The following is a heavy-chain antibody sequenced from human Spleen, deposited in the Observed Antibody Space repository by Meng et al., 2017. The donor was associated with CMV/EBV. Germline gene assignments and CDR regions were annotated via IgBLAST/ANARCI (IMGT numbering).Heavy chain of an antibody. D-gene: IGHD2-21*02. CDR3: ARIERRRILKYCGSDCSTTDY. Sequence: QVQLQESGPGLVKPSGALYLTCPVSVVSISSSNLWTWVRQVPGKGLEWIGEIYHSGSNNYNPSLKSRVTISVDKFKNQFSLKLGSVTAADTAVYYCARIERRRILKYCGSDCSTTDYWGQGTLVTVSS. CDR2: IYHSGSN. CDR1: VVSISSSNL. J-gene: IGHJ4*02. V-gene: IGHV4-4*02.